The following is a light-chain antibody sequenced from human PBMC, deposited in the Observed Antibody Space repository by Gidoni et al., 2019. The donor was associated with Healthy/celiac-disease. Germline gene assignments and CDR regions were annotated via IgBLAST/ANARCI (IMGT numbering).Light chain of an antibody. CDR1: QSVSSN. J-gene: IGKJ1*01. V-gene: IGKV3-15*01. CDR2: GAS. CDR3: QQYNNWPPPWT. Sequence: EIVMTQSPATLSVSPGERATLSCRASQSVSSNLAWYQQKPGQAPRLLIYGASTRATGIPARFSGSGSGTEFTRTISSLQSEDFAVYYCQQYNNWPPPWTFGQXTKVEIK.